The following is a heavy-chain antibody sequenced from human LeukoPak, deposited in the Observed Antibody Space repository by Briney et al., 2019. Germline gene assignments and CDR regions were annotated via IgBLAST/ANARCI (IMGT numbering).Heavy chain of an antibody. J-gene: IGHJ6*02. CDR1: EFTFSSYA. V-gene: IGHV3-23*01. CDR3: AKYVSARGPPYALAV. CDR2: IGASGGST. D-gene: IGHD2/OR15-2a*01. Sequence: PGGSLRLSCAASEFTFSSYAMQWVRQAPGRGLEWVSGIGASGGSTWYADSVKGRFTISRDNSKNTLYLQMNSLRAEDTAVYYCAKYVSARGPPYALAVWGQGTTVTVSS.